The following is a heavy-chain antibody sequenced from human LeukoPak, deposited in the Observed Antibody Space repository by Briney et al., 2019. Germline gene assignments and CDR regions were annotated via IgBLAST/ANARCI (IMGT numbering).Heavy chain of an antibody. Sequence: SETLSLTCTVSGGSISSYYWSWSRQPPGKGLEWIGYIYYSGSTNYYPSLKSRVTISVDTSKNQFSLKLSSVTAAGTAVYYCARRRVYSFDYWGQGTLVTVSS. CDR1: GGSISSYY. CDR2: IYYSGST. D-gene: IGHD6-13*01. CDR3: ARRRVYSFDY. V-gene: IGHV4-59*08. J-gene: IGHJ4*02.